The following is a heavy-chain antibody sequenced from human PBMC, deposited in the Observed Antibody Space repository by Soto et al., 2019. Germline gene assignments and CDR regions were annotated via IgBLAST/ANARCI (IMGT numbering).Heavy chain of an antibody. CDR3: AKDSKNTSSFIDS. CDR2: INPNTGGT. D-gene: IGHD6-6*01. V-gene: IGHV1-2*02. CDR1: VYMFTYYY. Sequence: XSGKVCCKAPVYMFTYYYMHCVRQAPGQGLEWMGWINPNTGGTNYAQNFQGRVTMTRETSVSAVYMELTRLTFDDAAVYLCAKDSKNTSSFIDSWGQGPLVTVSS. J-gene: IGHJ4*02.